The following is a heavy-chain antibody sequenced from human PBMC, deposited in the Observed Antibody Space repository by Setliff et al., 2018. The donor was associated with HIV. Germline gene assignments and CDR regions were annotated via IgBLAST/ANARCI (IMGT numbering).Heavy chain of an antibody. Sequence: GGSLRLSCVASGFTLSTYRMNWVRQAPGKGLEWVSGISWNSGSIGYADSVKGRFTISRDNSKNSLYLQMNNLRGEDSAVYYCARDPAMSGWALADWGQGTQVTVSS. V-gene: IGHV3-48*04. D-gene: IGHD6-19*01. CDR3: ARDPAMSGWALAD. J-gene: IGHJ4*02. CDR1: GFTLSTYR. CDR2: ISWNSGSI.